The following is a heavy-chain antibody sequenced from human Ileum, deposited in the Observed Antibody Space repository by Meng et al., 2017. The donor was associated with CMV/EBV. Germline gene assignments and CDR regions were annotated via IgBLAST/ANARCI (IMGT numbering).Heavy chain of an antibody. J-gene: IGHJ4*02. CDR1: GFTFSSYG. V-gene: IGHV3-30*02. CDR3: AKDGTSNRLHIDY. D-gene: IGHD4-11*01. Sequence: GESLKISCAASGFTFSSYGMHWVRQAPGQGLEWVAFIRYDGSNKYYADSVKGRFTISRDNSKNTLYLQMNSLRAEDTAVYYCAKDGTSNRLHIDYWGQGTLVTVSS. CDR2: IRYDGSNK.